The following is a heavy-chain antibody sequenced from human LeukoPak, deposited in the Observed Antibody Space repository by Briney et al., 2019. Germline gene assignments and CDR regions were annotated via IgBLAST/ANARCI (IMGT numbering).Heavy chain of an antibody. V-gene: IGHV4-38-2*02. CDR3: ASSGWYRGY. CDR1: GYSISSGYY. Sequence: SETLSLTCTVSGYSISSGYYWGWIRQPPGKGLEWIGSIYHSGSTYYNPSLKRRVTISVDTSKNQFSLKLSSVTSADTAVYYCASSGWYRGYWGQGTLVTVSS. D-gene: IGHD6-19*01. J-gene: IGHJ4*02. CDR2: IYHSGST.